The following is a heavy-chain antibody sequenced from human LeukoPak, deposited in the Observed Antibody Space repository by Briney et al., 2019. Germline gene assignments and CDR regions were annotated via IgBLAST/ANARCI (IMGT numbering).Heavy chain of an antibody. CDR1: GFTVSSNY. J-gene: IGHJ6*02. CDR2: IYSAGGT. V-gene: IGHV3-53*04. CDR3: ARFLGRITISGVVPYGMDV. Sequence: PGGSLRLSRAASGFTVSSNYMTWVRQAPGKGLEWVSLIYSAGGTYYTDSVKGRFTISRHSSKNTLYLQMNSLRGEDTAVYYCARFLGRITISGVVPYGMDVWGQGTTVTVSS. D-gene: IGHD3-3*01.